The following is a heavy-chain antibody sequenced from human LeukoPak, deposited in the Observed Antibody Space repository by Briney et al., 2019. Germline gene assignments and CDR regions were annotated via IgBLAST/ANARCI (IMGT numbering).Heavy chain of an antibody. Sequence: GGSLRLSCAASGFTFSSYAMHWVRQAPGKGLEWVAVISYDGSNKYYADSVKGRFTISRDNSKNTLYLQMNSLRAEDTAVYYCARDSELLWFGEFNPRWFGPWGQGTLVTVSS. CDR1: GFTFSSYA. CDR3: ARDSELLWFGEFNPRWFGP. CDR2: ISYDGSNK. V-gene: IGHV3-30-3*01. D-gene: IGHD3-10*01. J-gene: IGHJ5*02.